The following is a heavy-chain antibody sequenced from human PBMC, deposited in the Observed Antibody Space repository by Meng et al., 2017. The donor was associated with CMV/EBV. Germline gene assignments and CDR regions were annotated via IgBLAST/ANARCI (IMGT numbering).Heavy chain of an antibody. Sequence: GTLRLSCTVSGGSISSYYWSWIRQPPGKGLEWIGYIYYSGSPNYNPSLKSRVTISVFTSKIQFSLKLSSVTAEDTAVYYCARAYYDFWSGYYRAFWFDPWGQGTLVTVSS. CDR3: ARAYYDFWSGYYRAFWFDP. D-gene: IGHD3-3*01. V-gene: IGHV4-59*01. CDR2: IYYSGSP. CDR1: GGSISSYY. J-gene: IGHJ5*02.